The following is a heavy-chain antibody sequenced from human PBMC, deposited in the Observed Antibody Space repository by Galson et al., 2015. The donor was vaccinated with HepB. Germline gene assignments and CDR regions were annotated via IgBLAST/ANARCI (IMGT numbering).Heavy chain of an antibody. J-gene: IGHJ4*02. D-gene: IGHD2-2*01. V-gene: IGHV3-53*04. CDR1: GFTVNKNY. CDR3: ASGGLYCISTSCYPRYFDS. Sequence: SLRLSCAASGFTVNKNYVSWVRQAPGKGLEWVSVIYGAGTTYYADSVKGRFTISRHNSKNTLYLQMNSLRREDTVVYYCASGGLYCISTSCYPRYFDSWGQGTLVTVSS. CDR2: IYGAGTT.